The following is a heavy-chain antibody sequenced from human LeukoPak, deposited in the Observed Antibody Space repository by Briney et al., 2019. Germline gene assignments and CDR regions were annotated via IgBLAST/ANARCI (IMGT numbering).Heavy chain of an antibody. Sequence: PGGSLRLSCAASGFTFSRYAMSWVRQAPGEGLEWVSGISGSSDSTYYADSVKGRFTISRDNSKNTLYLEMNRLRAEDTAVYNCAKGSTAAGTPFDSWGQGTLVTVSS. CDR1: GFTFSRYA. V-gene: IGHV3-23*01. CDR3: AKGSTAAGTPFDS. CDR2: ISGSSDST. J-gene: IGHJ4*02. D-gene: IGHD1-14*01.